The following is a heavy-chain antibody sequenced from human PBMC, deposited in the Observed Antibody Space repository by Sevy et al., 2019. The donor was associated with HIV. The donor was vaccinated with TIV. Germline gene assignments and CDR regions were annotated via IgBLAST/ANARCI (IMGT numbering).Heavy chain of an antibody. V-gene: IGHV4-38-2*02. CDR2: ISHSGST. Sequence: LPETLSLTCTVSGYSISNAYYWGWIRQPPGKGLEWIGSISHSGSTYYNPSLNSRVAISSDTSKNQLSLRLTSVTAADTAVYYCARGLRLEGTKGNLFNYWGQGTLVTVSS. D-gene: IGHD1-7*01. J-gene: IGHJ4*02. CDR3: ARGLRLEGTKGNLFNY. CDR1: GYSISNAYY.